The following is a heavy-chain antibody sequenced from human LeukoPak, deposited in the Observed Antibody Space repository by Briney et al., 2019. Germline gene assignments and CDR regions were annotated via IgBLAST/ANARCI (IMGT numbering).Heavy chain of an antibody. CDR2: VSGSGGIT. V-gene: IGHV3-23*01. D-gene: IGHD6-19*01. CDR1: GFTFNSYA. Sequence: GGSLRLSCAASGFTFNSYAMTWVRQAPGKGLEWVSHVSGSGGITYYADSVKGRFTISRDNSKNTLYLQMNSLRAEDTAVYYCAKTTAGNSSGRYPGWPVDYWGQGTLVTVSS. J-gene: IGHJ4*02. CDR3: AKTTAGNSSGRYPGWPVDY.